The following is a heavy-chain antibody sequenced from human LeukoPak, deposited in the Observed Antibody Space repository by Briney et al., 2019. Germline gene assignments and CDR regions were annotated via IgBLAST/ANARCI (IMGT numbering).Heavy chain of an antibody. Sequence: ASVKVSCKASGYTFTCYYMHWVRQAPGQGLEWMGWINPNSGGTNYAQKFQGRVTMTRDTSISTAYMELSRLRSDDTAVYYCASVSLRGAYYYFDYWGQGTLVTVSS. J-gene: IGHJ4*02. CDR2: INPNSGGT. V-gene: IGHV1-2*02. D-gene: IGHD1-26*01. CDR3: ASVSLRGAYYYFDY. CDR1: GYTFTCYY.